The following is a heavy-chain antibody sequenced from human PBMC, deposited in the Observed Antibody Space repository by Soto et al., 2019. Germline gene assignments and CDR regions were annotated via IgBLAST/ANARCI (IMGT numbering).Heavy chain of an antibody. Sequence: QVTLKESGPVLVKPTETLTLTCTVSGFSLSNARMGVSWIRQPPGKALEWLAHIFSNDEKSYSTSLKSRLTISKDTSKSQVVLTMTNMDPVDTATYYCARIVITIFGVVGMGLNWFDPWGQGTLVTVSS. D-gene: IGHD3-3*01. J-gene: IGHJ5*02. CDR3: ARIVITIFGVVGMGLNWFDP. V-gene: IGHV2-26*01. CDR1: GFSLSNARMG. CDR2: IFSNDEK.